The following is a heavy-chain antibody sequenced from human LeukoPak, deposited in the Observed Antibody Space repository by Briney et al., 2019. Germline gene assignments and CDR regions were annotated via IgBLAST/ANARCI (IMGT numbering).Heavy chain of an antibody. Sequence: ASVKVSCKASGGTFSSYAISWVRQATGQGLEWMGWMNPNSGNTGYAQKFQGRVTITRNTSISTAYMELSSLRSEDTAVYYCARGLGLGDWFDPWGQGTLVTVSS. CDR1: GGTFSSYA. CDR2: MNPNSGNT. J-gene: IGHJ5*02. V-gene: IGHV1-8*03. CDR3: ARGLGLGDWFDP.